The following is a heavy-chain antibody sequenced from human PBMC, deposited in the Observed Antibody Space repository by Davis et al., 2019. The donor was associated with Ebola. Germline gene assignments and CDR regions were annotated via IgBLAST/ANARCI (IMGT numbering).Heavy chain of an antibody. CDR2: ISYDGSNK. J-gene: IGHJ4*02. Sequence: GESLKISCAASGFTFSSYAMHWVRQAPGKGLEWVAVISYDGSNKYYADSVKGRFTISRDNSKNTLYLQMNSLRAEDTAVYYCARIRGRIADYWGQGTLVTVSS. D-gene: IGHD6-13*01. CDR3: ARIRGRIADY. CDR1: GFTFSSYA. V-gene: IGHV3-30*04.